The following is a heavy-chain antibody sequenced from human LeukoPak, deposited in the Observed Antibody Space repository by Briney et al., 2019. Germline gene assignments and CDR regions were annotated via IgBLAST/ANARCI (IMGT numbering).Heavy chain of an antibody. V-gene: IGHV1-18*01. CDR3: ARGEAGPVYGMDV. D-gene: IGHD6-13*01. J-gene: IGHJ6*02. CDR1: GYTFTRYG. Sequence: ASVNVSCKASGYTFTRYGISCVRQAPGQGLEWMGWISAYNGNTNYAQKLQGRVTMTTDTSTSAANMELRSLRPDDTAVYYSARGEAGPVYGMDVWGQGTTVTVSS. CDR2: ISAYNGNT.